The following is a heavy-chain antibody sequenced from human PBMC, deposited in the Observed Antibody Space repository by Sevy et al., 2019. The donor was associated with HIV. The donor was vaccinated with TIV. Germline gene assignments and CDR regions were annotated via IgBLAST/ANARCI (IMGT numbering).Heavy chain of an antibody. CDR2: IKAKIDGETT. J-gene: IGHJ4*02. Sequence: GGSLRLSCGGSVFNISSASMNWVRQAPGRGLEWVGRIKAKIDGETTDYGAPVKGRFIISRDDSRKTVYVQLNSVKSEDTAMYFCTTRPYGSIIDYWGQGTLVTVSS. CDR1: VFNISSAS. CDR3: TTRPYGSIIDY. V-gene: IGHV3-15*07. D-gene: IGHD3-10*01.